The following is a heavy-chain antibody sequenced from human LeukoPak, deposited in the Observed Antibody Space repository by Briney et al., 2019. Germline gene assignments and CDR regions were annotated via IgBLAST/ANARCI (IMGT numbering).Heavy chain of an antibody. CDR2: MYYSGNT. CDR3: ARNTQLVQWFDP. CDR1: GGSISSSSYY. V-gene: IGHV4-39*01. D-gene: IGHD1-1*01. Sequence: PSETLSLTCTVSGGSISSSSYYWGWIRQPPGKGLEWIGSMYYSGNTYYNPSLKSRVTISVDTSKNQFSLKLSSVAAADTAVHYCARNTQLVQWFDPWGQGTLVTVSS. J-gene: IGHJ5*02.